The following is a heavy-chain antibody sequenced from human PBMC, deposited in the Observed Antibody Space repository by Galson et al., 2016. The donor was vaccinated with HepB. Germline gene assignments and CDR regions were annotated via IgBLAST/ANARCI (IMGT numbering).Heavy chain of an antibody. CDR2: ISHSGIT. CDR1: SGSLTTYY. D-gene: IGHD3-16*01. CDR3: AVWDISLAHDY. J-gene: IGHJ4*02. Sequence: SETLSLTCAVYSGSLTTYYFHWFRQPPGKGLEWIGEISHSGITKYNPSLRSRVAVSEDVSKSQFSLRLSSVTAADTAVYYCAVWDISLAHDYWGQGTLVTVSS. V-gene: IGHV4-34*01.